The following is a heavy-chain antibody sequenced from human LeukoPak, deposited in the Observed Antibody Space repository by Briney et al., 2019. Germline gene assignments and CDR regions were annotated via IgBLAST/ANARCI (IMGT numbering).Heavy chain of an antibody. J-gene: IGHJ3*02. V-gene: IGHV3-7*04. CDR3: ARGGTPSQKAFDI. CDR2: IKEDGSAK. Sequence: GGSLRLSCAASGFSFSSCWMSWVRQAPGKGLEWVANIKEDGSAKNYLDSVKGRFTISRDNAKNSLFLQMDSLRAEDTALYYCARGGTPSQKAFDIWGQATMVTVSS. CDR1: GFSFSSCW. D-gene: IGHD1-26*01.